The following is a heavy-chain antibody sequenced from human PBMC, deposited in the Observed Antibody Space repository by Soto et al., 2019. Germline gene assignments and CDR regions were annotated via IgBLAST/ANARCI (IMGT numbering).Heavy chain of an antibody. Sequence: GSLRLSCAASGFTFSSYSMNWVRQAPGKGLEWVSSISSSSSYIYYADSVKGRFTISRDNAKNSLYLQMNSLRAEDTAVYYCARGYCSGGSCYDGIDAFDIWGQGTMVTVSS. D-gene: IGHD2-15*01. CDR3: ARGYCSGGSCYDGIDAFDI. J-gene: IGHJ3*02. CDR1: GFTFSSYS. V-gene: IGHV3-21*01. CDR2: ISSSSSYI.